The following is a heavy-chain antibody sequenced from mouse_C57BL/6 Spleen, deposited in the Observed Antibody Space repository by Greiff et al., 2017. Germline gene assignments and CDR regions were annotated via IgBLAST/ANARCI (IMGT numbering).Heavy chain of an antibody. CDR2: ISNLAYSI. J-gene: IGHJ2*01. Sequence: VQLKQSGGGLVQPGGSLKLSCAAPGFTFSDYGMAWVRQAPRKGPEWVAFISNLAYSIYYADTVTGRFTISIENAKNTLYLEMSSLRSENTAMYYCARHRTGTGDFDYWGQGTTLTVSS. V-gene: IGHV5-15*01. CDR1: GFTFSDYG. CDR3: ARHRTGTGDFDY. D-gene: IGHD3-3*01.